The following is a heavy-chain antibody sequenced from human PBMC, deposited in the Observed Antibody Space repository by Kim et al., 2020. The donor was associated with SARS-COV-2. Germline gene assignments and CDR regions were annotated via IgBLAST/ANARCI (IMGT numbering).Heavy chain of an antibody. D-gene: IGHD5-12*01. J-gene: IGHJ3*02. Sequence: SETLSLTCTVSGGSISSYYWSWIRQPPGKGLEWIGYIYYSGSTNYNPSLTSRVHISVATSKNQFSLTLSPVTAADTAVYYCAKSGLGYSGYDYNAFDIWGQGTMVTVSS. CDR3: AKSGLGYSGYDYNAFDI. CDR1: GGSISSYY. CDR2: IYYSGST. V-gene: IGHV4-59*13.